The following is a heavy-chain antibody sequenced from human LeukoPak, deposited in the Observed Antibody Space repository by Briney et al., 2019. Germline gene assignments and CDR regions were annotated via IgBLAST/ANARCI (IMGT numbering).Heavy chain of an antibody. CDR2: IYSGGST. CDR3: ARRPYYYYYYMDV. Sequence: PGGSLRLSCAASGFMFTHHGMHWVRQAPGKGLEWVSVIYSGGSTYYADSVKGRFTISRDNSKNTLYLQMNSLRAEDTAVYYCARRPYYYYYYMDVWGKGTTVTVSS. CDR1: GFMFTHHG. J-gene: IGHJ6*03. V-gene: IGHV3-53*01. D-gene: IGHD6-6*01.